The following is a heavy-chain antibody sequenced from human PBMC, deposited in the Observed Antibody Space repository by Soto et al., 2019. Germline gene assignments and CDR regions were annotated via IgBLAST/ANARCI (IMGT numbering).Heavy chain of an antibody. D-gene: IGHD2-2*01. J-gene: IGHJ4*01. CDR1: GVSFSGYA. CDR3: ASASSTSWLYFFDY. V-gene: IGHV1-69*13. Sequence: GSSVKVSCKASGVSFSGYAFSWVRQAPGQGLEWMGGIMPLFGKPDYAQKFQGRVTTTADESTSTTYMELSSLRSEDTALYFCASASSTSWLYFFDYWG. CDR2: IMPLFGKP.